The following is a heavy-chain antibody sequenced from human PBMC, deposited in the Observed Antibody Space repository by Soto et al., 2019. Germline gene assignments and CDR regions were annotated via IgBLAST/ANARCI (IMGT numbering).Heavy chain of an antibody. CDR2: IYYSVST. CDR3: ARDRPNYYDSSGYYYYYGMDV. V-gene: IGHV4-31*03. CDR1: GGSISSGGYY. Sequence: QVQLQESGPGLVKPSQTLSLTCTVSGGSISSGGYYWSWIRQHPGKGLEWIGYIYYSVSTYYNPSLKSRVTISVDTSKNQFSLKLSSVTAADTAVYYCARDRPNYYDSSGYYYYYGMDVWGQGTTVTVSS. D-gene: IGHD3-22*01. J-gene: IGHJ6*02.